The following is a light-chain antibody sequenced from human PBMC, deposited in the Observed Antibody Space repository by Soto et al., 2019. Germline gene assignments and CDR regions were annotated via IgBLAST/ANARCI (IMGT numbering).Light chain of an antibody. Sequence: QSVLTQPASVSGSPGQSITISCTGTSSDVGGYNYVSWYQQHPGKAPKLMTYEVSNRPSGVSNHFSGSKSGNTASLTISGLQAEDEADYYCSSYTSSSTPLVFGTGTKVTVL. V-gene: IGLV2-14*01. J-gene: IGLJ1*01. CDR2: EVS. CDR1: SSDVGGYNY. CDR3: SSYTSSSTPLV.